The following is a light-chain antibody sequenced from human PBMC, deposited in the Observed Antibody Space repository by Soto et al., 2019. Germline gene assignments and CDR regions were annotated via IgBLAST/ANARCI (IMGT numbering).Light chain of an antibody. CDR3: QQYGSSPTT. Sequence: EILMRQSPASLSLSPGERATLSCGASQSVSSSYLSCHQQKPGLGARLLIYEASSRATGIPDRFSGSGSRTDFTLPISRLEPEDFAADYCQQYGSSPTTFGQGTRLEI. CDR2: EAS. CDR1: QSVSSSY. J-gene: IGKJ5*01. V-gene: IGKV3D-20*01.